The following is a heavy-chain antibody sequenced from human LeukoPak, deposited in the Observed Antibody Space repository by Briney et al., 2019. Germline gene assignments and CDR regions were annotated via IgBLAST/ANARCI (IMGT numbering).Heavy chain of an antibody. D-gene: IGHD6-19*01. V-gene: IGHV3-33*01. CDR3: ARDGTRYSSGWGFYSDY. CDR2: IWYDGSNK. J-gene: IGHJ4*02. CDR1: GFTFSSYG. Sequence: GGSLRLSCAASGFTFSSYGMHWVRQAPGKGLEWVAVIWYDGSNKYYADSVKGRFTIFRDNSKNTLYLQMNSLRAEDTAVYYCARDGTRYSSGWGFYSDYWGQGTLVTVSS.